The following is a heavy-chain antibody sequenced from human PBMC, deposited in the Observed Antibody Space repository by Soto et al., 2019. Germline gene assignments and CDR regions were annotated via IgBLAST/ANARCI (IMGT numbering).Heavy chain of an antibody. V-gene: IGHV4-34*01. CDR2: INHSGST. CDR3: ARVIAARTYYYYYYMDV. CDR1: GGSFSGYY. Sequence: QVRLQQWGAGLLKPSETLSLTCAVYGGSFSGYYWSWIRQPPGKGLEWIGEINHSGSTNYNPSLKSRVTRSVDTSKNQFSLKLSSVTAADTAVYYCARVIAARTYYYYYYMDVWGKGTTVTVSS. J-gene: IGHJ6*03. D-gene: IGHD6-6*01.